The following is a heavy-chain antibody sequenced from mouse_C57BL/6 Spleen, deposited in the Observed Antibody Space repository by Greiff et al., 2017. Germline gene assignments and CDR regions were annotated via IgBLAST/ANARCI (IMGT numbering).Heavy chain of an antibody. J-gene: IGHJ2*01. CDR1: GFTFSSYA. CDR2: ISDGGSYT. Sequence: DVHLVESGGGLVKPGGSLKLSCAASGFTFSSYAMSWVRQTPEKRLEWVATISDGGSYTYYPDNVKGRFTISRDNAKNNLYLQMSHLKSEDTAMYYCARAGSIFDYWGQGTTLTVSS. V-gene: IGHV5-4*01. D-gene: IGHD2-10*02. CDR3: ARAGSIFDY.